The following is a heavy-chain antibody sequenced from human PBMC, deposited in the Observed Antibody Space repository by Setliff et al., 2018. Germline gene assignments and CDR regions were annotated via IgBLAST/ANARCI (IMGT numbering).Heavy chain of an antibody. CDR3: ARLRKDYGDYYYFDY. V-gene: IGHV3-23*03. J-gene: IGHJ4*02. Sequence: GSLRLSCATSGFMFSNHAMSWVRRTPGKGLEWVALIYGDGSNPYYPESASVKGRFTISRDNAKNSLYLQMNSLRAEDTAVYYCARLRKDYGDYYYFDYWGQGTLVTVS. CDR1: GFMFSNHA. CDR2: IYGDGSNP. D-gene: IGHD4-17*01.